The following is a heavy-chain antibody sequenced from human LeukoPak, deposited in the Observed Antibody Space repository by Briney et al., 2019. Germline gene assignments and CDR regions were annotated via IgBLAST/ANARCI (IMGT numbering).Heavy chain of an antibody. J-gene: IGHJ4*02. Sequence: ASVKVSCKASGYTFTSYDINWVRQAPGKGLEWMGGFDPEDGETIYAQKFQGRVTMTEDTSTDTAYMELSSLRSEDTAVYYCARDSRITMVRGVMGYWGQGTLVTVSS. V-gene: IGHV1-24*01. CDR2: FDPEDGET. D-gene: IGHD3-10*01. CDR3: ARDSRITMVRGVMGY. CDR1: GYTFTSYD.